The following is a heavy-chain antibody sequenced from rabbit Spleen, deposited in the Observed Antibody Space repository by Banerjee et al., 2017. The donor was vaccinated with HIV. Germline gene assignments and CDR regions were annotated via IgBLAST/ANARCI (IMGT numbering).Heavy chain of an antibody. D-gene: IGHD1-1*01. CDR2: IDTGSSGFT. CDR3: ARDTSSSFSSYGMDL. CDR1: GVSFSGNSY. Sequence: QEHLVESGGGLVQPGGSLTLTCIASGVSFSGNSYMCWVRQAPGKGLEWIACIDTGSSGFTYFASWAKGRFTISKTSSTTVTLQMTSLTAADTATYFCARDTSSSFSSYGMDLWGPGTLVTVS. J-gene: IGHJ6*01. V-gene: IGHV1S45*01.